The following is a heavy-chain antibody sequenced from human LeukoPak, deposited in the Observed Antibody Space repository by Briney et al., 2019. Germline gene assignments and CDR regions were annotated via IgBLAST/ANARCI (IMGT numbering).Heavy chain of an antibody. D-gene: IGHD3-3*01. CDR2: INTNTGNP. CDR1: GYTLTSYA. J-gene: IGHJ5*02. V-gene: IGHV7-4-1*02. Sequence: ASVKVSCKASGYTLTSYAMNWVRQAPGQGLEWMGWINTNTGNPTYAQGFTGRFVFSLDTSVSTAYLQISSLKAEDTAVYYCARGPRVYYDFWSGHNWFDPWGQGTLVTVSS. CDR3: ARGPRVYYDFWSGHNWFDP.